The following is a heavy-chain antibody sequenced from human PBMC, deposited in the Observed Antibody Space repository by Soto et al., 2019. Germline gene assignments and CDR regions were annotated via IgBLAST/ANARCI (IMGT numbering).Heavy chain of an antibody. CDR1: GGTVASSHW. J-gene: IGHJ5*02. CDR3: AREIVTAGGNNYFDP. V-gene: IGHV4-4*02. Sequence: SETLSLTCGASGGTVASSHWWSWVRQSPSGGLEWIGNVYHTGDTNFNPSLQSRVTFSVDKSNNQFSLRLTSLTAADTAVYFCAREIVTAGGNNYFDPWGPGTLVTVSS. CDR2: VYHTGDT. D-gene: IGHD2-21*02.